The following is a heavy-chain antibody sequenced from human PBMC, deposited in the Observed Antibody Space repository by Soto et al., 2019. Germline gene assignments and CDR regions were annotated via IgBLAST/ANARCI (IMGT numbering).Heavy chain of an antibody. J-gene: IGHJ3*02. CDR2: ISSSSSYI. CDR3: ARDGGGYIWGSYRADAFDI. CDR1: GFTFSSYS. V-gene: IGHV3-21*01. D-gene: IGHD3-16*02. Sequence: EVQLVESGGGLVKPGGSLRLSCAASGFTFSSYSMNWVRQAPGKGLEWVSSISSSSSYIYYADSVKGRFTISRDNAKNSLYLQMNSLRAEDTAVYYCARDGGGYIWGSYRADAFDIWGQGTMVTVSS.